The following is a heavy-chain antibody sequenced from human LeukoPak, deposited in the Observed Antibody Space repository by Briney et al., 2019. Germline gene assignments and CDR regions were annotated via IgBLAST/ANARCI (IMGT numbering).Heavy chain of an antibody. V-gene: IGHV3-23*01. Sequence: GESLRLSCAASGFTFSNFAMYWVSQPPGKGLEWVSTIDASGGATYYADSVKDRFTTSRDNSKNTFYLQMNSLRAEDTAVYFCAKGSGSGWYGWFAHWGQGTLVTVSS. CDR3: AKGSGSGWYGWFAH. J-gene: IGHJ5*02. CDR1: GFTFSNFA. CDR2: IDASGGAT. D-gene: IGHD6-19*01.